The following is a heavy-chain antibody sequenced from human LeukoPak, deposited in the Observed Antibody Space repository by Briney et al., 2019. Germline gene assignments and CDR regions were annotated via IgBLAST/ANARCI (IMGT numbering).Heavy chain of an antibody. CDR2: ISSSGDGT. Sequence: GGSLRLSCAASGFTFSSYAMSWVRQAPGKGLEWVSTISSSGDGTFYADSVKGRFTVSRDNSKNTLYLQMNSLRAEDTAVYYCATQGGNFDYWGQGTLVTVSS. J-gene: IGHJ4*02. V-gene: IGHV3-23*01. CDR3: ATQGGNFDY. CDR1: GFTFSSYA. D-gene: IGHD3-16*01.